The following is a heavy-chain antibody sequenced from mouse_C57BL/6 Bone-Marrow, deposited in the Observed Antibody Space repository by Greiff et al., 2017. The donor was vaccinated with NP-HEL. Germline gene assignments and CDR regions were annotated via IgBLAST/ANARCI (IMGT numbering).Heavy chain of an antibody. Sequence: EVKLVESEGGLVQPGSSMKLSCTASGFTFSDYYMAWVRQVPEKGLEWVANINYDGSSTYYLDSLKSRFIISRDNAKNILYLQMSSLKSEDTATYYCARDRGGGVFDYWGQGTTLTVSS. J-gene: IGHJ2*01. CDR1: GFTFSDYY. V-gene: IGHV5-16*01. CDR2: INYDGSST. CDR3: ARDRGGGVFDY.